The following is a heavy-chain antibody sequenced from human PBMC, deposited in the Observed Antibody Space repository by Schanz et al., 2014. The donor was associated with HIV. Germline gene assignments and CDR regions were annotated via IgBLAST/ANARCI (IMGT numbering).Heavy chain of an antibody. J-gene: IGHJ6*02. CDR2: IWYDGTDK. V-gene: IGHV3-33*08. D-gene: IGHD1-1*01. CDR1: GFTFNSYA. Sequence: VQLLESGGGLLHPGGSLRLSCAASGFTFNSYAMNALSWVRQAPGRGLEWVAVIWYDGTDKYYAGSVKGRFTISRDNSQNTMYLQMNRLRAEDTAVYYCAREQDWSSPISRNNPYGLDVWGQGTTVTVSS. CDR3: AREQDWSSPISRNNPYGLDV.